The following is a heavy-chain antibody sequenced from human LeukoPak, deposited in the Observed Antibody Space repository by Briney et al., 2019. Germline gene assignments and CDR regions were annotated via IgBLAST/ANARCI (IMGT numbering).Heavy chain of an antibody. Sequence: SETLSLTCTVSGGSISSYYWGWIRQPPGKGLEWIGSIYYSESTYYNPSLKSRVTISVDTSKNQFSLKLSSVTAADTAVYYCARVGRYSYGYIAQSYYFDYWGQGTLVTVSP. J-gene: IGHJ4*02. CDR2: IYYSEST. D-gene: IGHD5-18*01. CDR1: GGSISSYY. CDR3: ARVGRYSYGYIAQSYYFDY. V-gene: IGHV4-39*07.